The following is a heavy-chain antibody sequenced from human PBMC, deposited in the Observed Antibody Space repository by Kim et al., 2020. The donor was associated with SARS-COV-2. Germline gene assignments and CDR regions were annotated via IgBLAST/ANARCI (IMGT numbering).Heavy chain of an antibody. J-gene: IGHJ5*02. V-gene: IGHV1-3*01. CDR2: INGGNGNT. CDR1: GYTFDTFS. CDR3: AREGSGSYNWLDP. D-gene: IGHD3-10*01. Sequence: ASVKVSCKASGYTFDTFSLYWLRQAPGQRVEWMGWINGGNGNTRYSQNFQGRVIFTRDTSATTAYMELTSLTFKDTAVYYCAREGSGSYNWLDPWGQGTLVTVSS.